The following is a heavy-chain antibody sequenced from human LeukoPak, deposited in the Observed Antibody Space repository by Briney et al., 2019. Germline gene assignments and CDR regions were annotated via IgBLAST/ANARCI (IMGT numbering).Heavy chain of an antibody. D-gene: IGHD6-19*01. V-gene: IGHV1-69*04. CDR1: GYTFTSYD. Sequence: SVKVSCKASGYTFTSYDISWVRQAPGQGLEWMGRIIPILGIANYAQKFQGRVTITADKSTSTAYMELSSLRSEDTAVYYCARVGYSSGWYSTHFGYWGQGTLVTVSS. CDR3: ARVGYSSGWYSTHFGY. J-gene: IGHJ4*02. CDR2: IIPILGIA.